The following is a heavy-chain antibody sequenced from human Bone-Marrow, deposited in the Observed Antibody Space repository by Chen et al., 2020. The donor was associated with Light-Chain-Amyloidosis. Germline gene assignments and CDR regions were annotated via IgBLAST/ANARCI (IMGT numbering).Heavy chain of an antibody. CDR2: VYHSGST. Sequence: QVQLQESGPGLVQPSGTLSLTCAVSGGPSGTTEWWCWVRQPPGKGLEWLGAVYHSGSTNYNPSLKDRVTISIDNSKNQFSLRLTSVTAADTAVYYCARVLVANLYSYYGMDVWGQGTTVTVSS. J-gene: IGHJ6*02. D-gene: IGHD5-12*01. V-gene: IGHV4-4*02. CDR3: ARVLVANLYSYYGMDV. CDR1: GGPSGTTEW.